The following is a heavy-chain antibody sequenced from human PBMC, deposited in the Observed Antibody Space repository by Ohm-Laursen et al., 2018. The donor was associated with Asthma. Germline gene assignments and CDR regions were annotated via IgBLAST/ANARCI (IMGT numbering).Heavy chain of an antibody. D-gene: IGHD3-10*01. J-gene: IGHJ4*02. CDR1: GFTITNYW. Sequence: SLGLSCSAFGFTITNYWMHWVRQAPGKGLVWVSRINGDGGIKSYAASVKGRFTISRDDAKNTVYLQMNSLRVDDTAVYYCAYEFGGSGDYWGQGTLVTVSS. CDR2: INGDGGIK. V-gene: IGHV3-74*01. CDR3: AYEFGGSGDY.